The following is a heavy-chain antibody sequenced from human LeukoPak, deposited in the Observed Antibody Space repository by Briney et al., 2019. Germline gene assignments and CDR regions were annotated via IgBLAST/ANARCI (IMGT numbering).Heavy chain of an antibody. V-gene: IGHV4-59*01. CDR3: ARVVAAAAGGDV. J-gene: IGHJ6*04. CDR2: IYYSGST. D-gene: IGHD6-13*01. CDR1: GGSISSYY. Sequence: SETLSLTCTVSGGSISSYYWSWIRQPPGKGLEWIGYIYYSGSTNYNPSLKSRVTISVDTSKNQFSLKLSSVTAADTAVYYCARVVAAAAGGDVWGKGTTVTISS.